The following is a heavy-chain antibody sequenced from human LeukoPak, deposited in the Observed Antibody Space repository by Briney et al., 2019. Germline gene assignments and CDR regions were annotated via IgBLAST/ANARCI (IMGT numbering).Heavy chain of an antibody. V-gene: IGHV4-59*01. J-gene: IGHJ4*02. CDR3: ARGRTGRTISFVY. D-gene: IGHD5-24*01. CDR1: GGSISSYY. Sequence: KASETLSLTCTVSGGSISSYYWSWIRQPPGKGLEWIGCIYYSGSTNYNPSLKSRVTISVDTSNNQFSLKLTSLTAADTAVYYCARGRTGRTISFVYWGQGTLVTVSS. CDR2: IYYSGST.